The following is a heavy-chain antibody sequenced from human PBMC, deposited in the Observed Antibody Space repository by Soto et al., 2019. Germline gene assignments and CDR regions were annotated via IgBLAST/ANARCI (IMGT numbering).Heavy chain of an antibody. V-gene: IGHV1-69*04. J-gene: IGHJ4*02. CDR1: GGTFSSYT. D-gene: IGHD3-10*01. CDR3: ARDYGSGSYYDY. CDR2: IIPILGIA. Sequence: SVKASCKASGGTFSSYTISWVRQAPGQGLEWMGRIIPILGIANYAQKFQGRVTITADKSTSTAYMELSSLRSEDTAVYYCARDYGSGSYYDYWGQGTLVTVSS.